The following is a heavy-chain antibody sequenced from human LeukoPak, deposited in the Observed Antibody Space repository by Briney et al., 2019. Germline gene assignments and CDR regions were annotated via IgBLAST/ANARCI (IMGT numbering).Heavy chain of an antibody. CDR2: TSYDGSNK. J-gene: IGHJ4*02. CDR3: AKEPPRRYYYDSSGPF. V-gene: IGHV3-30*18. CDR1: GFTFSSYG. Sequence: GGSLRLSCAACGFTFSSYGMHWVRQAPGKGLEWVAVTSYDGSNKYYADSLKGRFTISRDNSKNTLYLQMNSLRAEDTAVYYCAKEPPRRYYYDSSGPFGGQGTLVTVSS. D-gene: IGHD3-22*01.